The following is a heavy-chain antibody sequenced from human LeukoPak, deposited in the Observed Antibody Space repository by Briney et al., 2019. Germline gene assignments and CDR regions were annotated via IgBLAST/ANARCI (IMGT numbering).Heavy chain of an antibody. J-gene: IGHJ6*03. D-gene: IGHD5-24*01. CDR1: GFTFSSYE. CDR2: IKQDGSEK. CDR3: ARKCREMATIEALDYYYYYMDV. Sequence: PGGSLRLSCAASGFTFSSYEMNWVRQAPGKGLEWVANIKQDGSEKYYVDSVKGRFTISRDNAKNSLYLQMNSLRAEDTAVYYCARKCREMATIEALDYYYYYMDVWGKGTTVTVSS. V-gene: IGHV3-7*01.